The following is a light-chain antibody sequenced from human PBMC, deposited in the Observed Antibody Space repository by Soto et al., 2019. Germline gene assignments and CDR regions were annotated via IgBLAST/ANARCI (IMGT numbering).Light chain of an antibody. CDR1: QSLRSN. CDR3: HQYGSSPTT. CDR2: SAS. V-gene: IGKV3-20*01. Sequence: EIVMTQSPVTLSVSPGETVILSCRASQSLRSNLAWYQQKPGQTPRLLIYSASIRAAATPDRFSGSGSGTDFSLTISRLEPEDFAVYYCHQYGSSPTTLGQGTKVDI. J-gene: IGKJ1*01.